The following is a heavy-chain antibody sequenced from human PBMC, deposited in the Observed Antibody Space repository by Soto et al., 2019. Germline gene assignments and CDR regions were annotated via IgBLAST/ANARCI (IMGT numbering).Heavy chain of an antibody. CDR2: INHSGST. CDR1: GGSFSGYY. D-gene: IGHD2-8*02. J-gene: IGHJ4*02. V-gene: IGHV4-34*01. CDR3: ERDKITGLFDY. Sequence: QVQLQQWGAGLLKPSETLSLTCAGYGGSFSGYYWTWIRQPPGTGLEWIGEINHSGSTNYNPSIKSRVIISVDTSQNQFSLKLTSVTAAAQAVYYCERDKITGLFDYWGQGTLVTVSS.